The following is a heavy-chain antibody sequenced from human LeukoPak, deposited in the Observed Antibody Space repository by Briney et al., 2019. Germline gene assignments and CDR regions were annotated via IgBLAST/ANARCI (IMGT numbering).Heavy chain of an antibody. V-gene: IGHV3-21*01. CDR3: ARDFQTDAFDI. CDR2: ISSSSSYI. Sequence: GGSLRLSCAASGFTFSSYSMNWVRQAPGKGLEWVSSISSSSSYIYYADSVKGRFTISRDNAKNSLYLQMNSLRAEDTAVYYCARDFQTDAFDIWGQGTMVTVSS. CDR1: GFTFSSYS. J-gene: IGHJ3*02.